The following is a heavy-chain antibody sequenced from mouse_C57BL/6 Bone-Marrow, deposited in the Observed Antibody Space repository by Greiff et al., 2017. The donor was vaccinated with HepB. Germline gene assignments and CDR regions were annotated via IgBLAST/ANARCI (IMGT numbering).Heavy chain of an antibody. Sequence: VQLQQSVAELVRPGASVKLSCTASGFNIKNTYMHWVKQRPEQGLEWIGRIDPANGNTKYAPKFQGKATITADTSSNTAYLQLSSLTSEKTTIYYSAENTGHYSNCAWFYAMDYWGQGTSLTVSS. CDR3: AENTGHYSNCAWFYAMDY. CDR2: IDPANGNT. D-gene: IGHD2-5*01. CDR1: GFNIKNTY. V-gene: IGHV14-3*01. J-gene: IGHJ4*01.